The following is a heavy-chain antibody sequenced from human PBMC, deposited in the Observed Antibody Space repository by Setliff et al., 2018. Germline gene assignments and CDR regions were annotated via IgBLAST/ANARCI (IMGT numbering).Heavy chain of an antibody. Sequence: GESLKISCATSGYNFNSHWIAWVRQVPGGGLEWMGLIFPADSETRYSPSFQGQFTMSVDTSINTAYLQWNSLKASDTALYFCARLPSTGSAFFQHWCQGTLVTVSS. V-gene: IGHV5-51*01. CDR1: GYNFNSHW. J-gene: IGHJ1*01. CDR3: ARLPSTGSAFFQH. D-gene: IGHD1-1*01. CDR2: IFPADSET.